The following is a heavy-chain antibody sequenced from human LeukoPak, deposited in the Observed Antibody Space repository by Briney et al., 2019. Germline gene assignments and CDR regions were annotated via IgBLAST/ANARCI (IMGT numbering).Heavy chain of an antibody. CDR2: ISNSGGRT. CDR3: AKAGGASWYDY. J-gene: IGHJ4*02. Sequence: PGGSLRLSCAASGFTFSTFDMSCVRQAPGKGLEWVSGISNSGGRTFYADSVKGRFSISRDNSQNTLFLHMSSLRAEDTAIYYCAKAGGASWYDYWGQGTLVTVSS. D-gene: IGHD6-13*01. CDR1: GFTFSTFD. V-gene: IGHV3-23*01.